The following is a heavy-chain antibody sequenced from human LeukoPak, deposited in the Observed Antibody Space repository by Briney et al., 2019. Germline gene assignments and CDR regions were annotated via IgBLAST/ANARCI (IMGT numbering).Heavy chain of an antibody. Sequence: SETLSLTCTVSGGSISSSSYYWGWSRQPPGKGLEWIGSIYYSGSTYYNPSLKSRVTISVDTSKNQFSLKLSSVTAADTAVYYCARSPMGDSGSYDYWGQGTLVTVSS. CDR2: IYYSGST. V-gene: IGHV4-39*07. CDR3: ARSPMGDSGSYDY. CDR1: GGSISSSSYY. J-gene: IGHJ4*02. D-gene: IGHD3-10*01.